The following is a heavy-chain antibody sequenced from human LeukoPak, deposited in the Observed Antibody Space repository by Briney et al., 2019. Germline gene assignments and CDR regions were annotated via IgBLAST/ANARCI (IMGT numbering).Heavy chain of an antibody. CDR3: AKGGYCSSTSCIFDY. CDR2: ISNSGGSI. CDR1: GFTFSSSV. V-gene: IGHV3-23*01. D-gene: IGHD2-2*01. J-gene: IGHJ4*02. Sequence: GGSLRLSCAASGFTFSSSVMGWVRQTPGKGLEWVSAISNSGGSINYADSVKGRFTISRDNSKITLYLQMNGLRAEDTAIYYCAKGGYCSSTSCIFDYWGQGTLVTVSS.